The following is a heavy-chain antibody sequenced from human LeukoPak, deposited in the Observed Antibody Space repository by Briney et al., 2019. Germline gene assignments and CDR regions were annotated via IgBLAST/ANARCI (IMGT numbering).Heavy chain of an antibody. J-gene: IGHJ4*02. CDR3: ARVRGALFDY. Sequence: ASVKVSCKASGYTFTGYYMHWVRQAPGQGLEWMGWINPNSGGTNYAQQFQGRVTITWDTSISTAYMELSRLRSDDTAVYYCARVRGALFDYWGQGTLVTVSS. V-gene: IGHV1-2*02. CDR1: GYTFTGYY. D-gene: IGHD3-10*01. CDR2: INPNSGGT.